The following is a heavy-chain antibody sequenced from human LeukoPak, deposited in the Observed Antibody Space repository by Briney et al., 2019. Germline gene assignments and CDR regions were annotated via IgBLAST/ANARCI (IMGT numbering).Heavy chain of an antibody. J-gene: IGHJ4*02. V-gene: IGHV3-23*01. D-gene: IGHD1-26*01. CDR2: INSGGGST. CDR3: AKGHSGNYYNFDS. CDR1: GSTFSSYA. Sequence: PGGSLRLSCAASGSTFSSYAMNWVRQAPGKGLEWVSSINSGGGSTYYADSVKGRFTISRDNSKNTLSLQMNSLRAEDTAVYYCAKGHSGNYYNFDSWGQGTLVTVSS.